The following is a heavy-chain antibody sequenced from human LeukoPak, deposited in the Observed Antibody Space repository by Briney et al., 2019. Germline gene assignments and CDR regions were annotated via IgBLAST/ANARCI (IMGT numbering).Heavy chain of an antibody. D-gene: IGHD6-13*01. V-gene: IGHV4-30-4*01. Sequence: PSQTLSLTCTVSGGSISSGDYYWSWIRQPPGKGLEWIGYIYYSGSTYYNPSLKSRVTISVDTSKNQFSLKLSSVTAADTAVYYCARGEYSSSWYGDYYYGMDVWGQGTTVTVSS. CDR2: IYYSGST. J-gene: IGHJ6*02. CDR3: ARGEYSSSWYGDYYYGMDV. CDR1: GGSISSGDYY.